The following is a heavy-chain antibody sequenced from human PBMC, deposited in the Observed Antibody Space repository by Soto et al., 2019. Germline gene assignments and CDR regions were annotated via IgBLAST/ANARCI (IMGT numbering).Heavy chain of an antibody. CDR3: ARSNTRYSSPDY. V-gene: IGHV4-59*08. J-gene: IGHJ4*02. Sequence: QVQLQESGPGLVKPSETLSLTCTVSGDSINKYQWSWVGQPPGKGLEWIGCFYFSTNYNPALNSRVTISVDRSKNHFSLKLTSVTAADTAVYFCARSNTRYSSPDYWGQGTLVTVSS. CDR1: GDSINKYQ. CDR2: FYFST. D-gene: IGHD3-22*01.